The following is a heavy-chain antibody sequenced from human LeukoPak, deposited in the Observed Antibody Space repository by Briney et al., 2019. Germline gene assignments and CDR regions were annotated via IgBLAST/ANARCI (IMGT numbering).Heavy chain of an antibody. V-gene: IGHV1-8*01. J-gene: IGHJ4*02. CDR1: GYTFTSYD. Sequence: ASVKVSCKASGYTFTSYDINWVRQATGQGLEWMGWMNPNSGNTGYAQKSQGRVTMTRDTSITTAYMELSSLSSEDTAMYYCAREPSLHSSSSYNYWGQGTLVTVSS. D-gene: IGHD6-6*01. CDR3: AREPSLHSSSSYNY. CDR2: MNPNSGNT.